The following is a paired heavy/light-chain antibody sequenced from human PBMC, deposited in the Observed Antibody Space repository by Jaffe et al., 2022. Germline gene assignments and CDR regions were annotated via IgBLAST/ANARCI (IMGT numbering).Heavy chain of an antibody. V-gene: IGHV2-70*20. D-gene: IGHD3-10*01. CDR2: IDWDDDK. J-gene: IGHJ4*02. CDR1: GFSLSTSGMC. Sequence: QVTLRESGPALLKPTQTLTLTCSFSGFSLSTSGMCVSWVRQPPGKALEWLALIDWDDDKYYSTSLKTSLTISKDTSKNQVVLRMTNVDPVDTATYYCARITLSGNYYTEYSFDYWGQGTLVTVSS. CDR3: ARITLSGNYYTEYSFDY.
Light chain of an antibody. CDR2: QDR. Sequence: SFELTQPPSVSVSPGQTASITCSGDKLENKYVCWYQQKPGQSPVLVIYQDRKRPSGIPERFSGSNSGNTATLTISGTQAMDEADYYCQAWDSSNYVFGTGTKVTVL. J-gene: IGLJ1*01. V-gene: IGLV3-1*01. CDR1: KLENKY. CDR3: QAWDSSNYV.